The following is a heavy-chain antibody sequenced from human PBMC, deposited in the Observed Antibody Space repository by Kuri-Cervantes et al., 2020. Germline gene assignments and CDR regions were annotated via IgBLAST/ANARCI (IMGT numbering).Heavy chain of an antibody. D-gene: IGHD3-10*01. V-gene: IGHV3-53*01. CDR2: IYSGGST. J-gene: IGHJ4*02. CDR3: ARSLGGASYYAY. CDR1: GFTVSSNY. Sequence: LSLTCAASGFTVSSNYMSWVRQAPGKGLEWVSVIYSGGSTYYADSVKGRFTISRDNSKNTLYLQMNSLRAEDTAVYYCARSLGGASYYAYWGQGTRVTVSS.